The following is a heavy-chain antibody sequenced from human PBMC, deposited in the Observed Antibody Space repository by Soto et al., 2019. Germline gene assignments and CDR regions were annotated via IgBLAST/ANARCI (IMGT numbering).Heavy chain of an antibody. CDR3: AKGRYSSGWYYFDY. CDR1: GFTFSSYA. Sequence: GGSLRLSCAASGFTFSSYAMSWVLQAPGKGLEWVSAISGSGGSTYYADSVKGRFTISRDNSKNTLYLQMNSLRAEDTAVYYCAKGRYSSGWYYFDYWGQGTLVTVSS. J-gene: IGHJ4*02. D-gene: IGHD6-19*01. V-gene: IGHV3-23*01. CDR2: ISGSGGST.